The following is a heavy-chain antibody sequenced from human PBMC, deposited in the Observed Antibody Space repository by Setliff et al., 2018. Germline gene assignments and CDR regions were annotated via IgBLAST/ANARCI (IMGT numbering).Heavy chain of an antibody. CDR1: GFIFSDAW. CDR3: STLTTVTTSPL. J-gene: IGHJ4*02. Sequence: GGSLRLSCAGSGFIFSDAWMTWVRQAPGKGLEWVGRIKSKTDGGTTDYAAPVKGRFTISRDDSKNTLYLQMNSLETEDTAVYYCSTLTTVTTSPLWGQGTLVTVSS. D-gene: IGHD4-17*01. CDR2: IKSKTDGGTT. V-gene: IGHV3-15*01.